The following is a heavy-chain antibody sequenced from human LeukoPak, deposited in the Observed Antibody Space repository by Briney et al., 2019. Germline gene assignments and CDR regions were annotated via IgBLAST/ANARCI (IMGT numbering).Heavy chain of an antibody. CDR2: IYYTGST. CDR1: GGSISSGDYY. J-gene: IGHJ1*01. CDR3: ARESYYGSGSPNGSASAPTFQ. Sequence: SETLPLTCTVSGGSISSGDYYWSWIRQPPGKGLEWIGYIYYTGSTYYNPSLKSRVIISVDTSKNLFSLKLSSVTAADTAVYYCARESYYGSGSPNGSASAPTFQ. D-gene: IGHD3-10*01. V-gene: IGHV4-30-4*01.